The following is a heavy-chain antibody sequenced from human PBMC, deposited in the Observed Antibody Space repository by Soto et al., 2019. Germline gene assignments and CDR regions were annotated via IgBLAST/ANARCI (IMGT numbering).Heavy chain of an antibody. D-gene: IGHD2-15*01. Sequence: QLQLQESGSGLVKPSQTLSLTCAVSGGSISSGGYSWSWIRQQPGKGLEWIGYIYHSGSTYYNPSLKSRVTISVDRSKNQCALELSSVTAADTAVYYGDRVSAVALGFDPWGQGTLVTVSS. V-gene: IGHV4-30-2*01. CDR3: DRVSAVALGFDP. CDR1: GGSISSGGYS. CDR2: IYHSGST. J-gene: IGHJ5*02.